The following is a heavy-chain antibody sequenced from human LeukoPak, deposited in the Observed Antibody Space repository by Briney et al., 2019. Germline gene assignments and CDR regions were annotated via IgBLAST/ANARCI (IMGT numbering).Heavy chain of an antibody. V-gene: IGHV4-39*07. CDR2: ISYSGST. CDR3: ARVKGSHDFWNYYYYMDV. CDR1: GGSISSSSYS. J-gene: IGHJ6*03. D-gene: IGHD3/OR15-3a*01. Sequence: PSETLSLTCTVSGGSISSSSYSWGWIRQPPGKGLEWIGSISYSGSTYYNPSLKSRVTISVDTSKNQFSLKLSSVTAADTAVYYCARVKGSHDFWNYYYYMDVWGKGTTVTVSS.